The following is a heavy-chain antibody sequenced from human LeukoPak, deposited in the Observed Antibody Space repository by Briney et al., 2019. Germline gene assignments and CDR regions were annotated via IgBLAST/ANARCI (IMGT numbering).Heavy chain of an antibody. CDR2: IWHDGKIK. CDR1: GLSFSSYG. J-gene: IGHJ4*02. Sequence: PGRSLRLSCAGSGLSFSSYGMHWVRQAPGKGLEWVAVIWHDGKIKHYADSVKGRFTISRDNSKNTLYLEVNSLRAEDTAVFYCARDRGSNDPIDYWGQGTLVTVSS. D-gene: IGHD2-15*01. CDR3: ARDRGSNDPIDY. V-gene: IGHV3-33*01.